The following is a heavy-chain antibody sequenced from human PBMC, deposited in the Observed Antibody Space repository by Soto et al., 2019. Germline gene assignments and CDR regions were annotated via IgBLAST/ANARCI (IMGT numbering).Heavy chain of an antibody. D-gene: IGHD4-17*01. V-gene: IGHV3-30*18. CDR3: AKDLRAVPTVHAEGCSDY. CDR1: GFTFSSYG. J-gene: IGHJ4*02. Sequence: QVQLVESGGGVVQPGRSLRLSCAASGFTFSSYGMHWVRQAPGKGLEWVAVISYDGSNKYYADSVKGRFTISRDNSKNTLYLQMNSLRAEDTAVYYCAKDLRAVPTVHAEGCSDYWGQGTLVTVSS. CDR2: ISYDGSNK.